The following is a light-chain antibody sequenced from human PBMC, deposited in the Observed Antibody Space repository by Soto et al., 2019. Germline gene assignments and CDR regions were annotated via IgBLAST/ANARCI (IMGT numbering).Light chain of an antibody. CDR3: CSYAGSYTYV. J-gene: IGLJ1*01. V-gene: IGLV2-11*01. Sequence: QSALTQPRSVSGSPGQSVTISCTGTNSDVGGYNSVSWYKQNPGKAPKLMIYDLSKRPSGVPDRFSGSKSGNTASLTISGLQAEDEADYYCCSYAGSYTYVFGTGTKVTVL. CDR1: NSDVGGYNS. CDR2: DLS.